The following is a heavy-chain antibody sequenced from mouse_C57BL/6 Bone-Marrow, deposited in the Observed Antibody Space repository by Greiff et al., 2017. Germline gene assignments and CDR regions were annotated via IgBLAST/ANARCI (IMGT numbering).Heavy chain of an antibody. Sequence: VKLQESGAELVKPGASVKMSCKASGYTFTTYPIEWMKQNHGKSLEWIGNFHPYNDDPKYNEKFKGKATLTVEKSSNTVYLELSRLTSDDSAVYYCARSSTFFYYFDYWGQGTTLTVSS. CDR1: GYTFTTYP. J-gene: IGHJ2*01. D-gene: IGHD5-1*01. V-gene: IGHV1-47*01. CDR2: FHPYNDDP. CDR3: ARSSTFFYYFDY.